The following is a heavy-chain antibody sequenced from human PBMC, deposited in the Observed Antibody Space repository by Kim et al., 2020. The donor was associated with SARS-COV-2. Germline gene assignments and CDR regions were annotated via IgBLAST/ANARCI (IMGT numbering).Heavy chain of an antibody. J-gene: IGHJ4*02. V-gene: IGHV3-30*14. CDR3: ARGGSNSRSTSCHAPYFY. CDR2: ISFDGDDK. Sequence: GGSLRLSCAASGFSFSGYAMHWVRQAPGKGLEWVAAISFDGDDKYYVDSVKGRFTISRDNSKDTLYLQMSSLRAEDTALYFCARGGSNSRSTSCHAPYFYWGQGTLVTVSS. CDR1: GFSFSGYA. D-gene: IGHD2-2*01.